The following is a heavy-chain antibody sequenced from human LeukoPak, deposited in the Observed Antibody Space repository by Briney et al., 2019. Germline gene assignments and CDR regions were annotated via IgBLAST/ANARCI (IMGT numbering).Heavy chain of an antibody. CDR3: ARANNSSWHN. Sequence: SETLSLTCTVSGGSVSNGSYYWSWVRQPPGKGLEWIGYIYYSGSTNYNPSLKSRVTISVDTSKNQFSLKLSSVTAADTAVYYCARANNSSWHNWGQGTLVTVSA. CDR1: GGSVSNGSYY. D-gene: IGHD6-13*01. V-gene: IGHV4-61*01. J-gene: IGHJ4*02. CDR2: IYYSGST.